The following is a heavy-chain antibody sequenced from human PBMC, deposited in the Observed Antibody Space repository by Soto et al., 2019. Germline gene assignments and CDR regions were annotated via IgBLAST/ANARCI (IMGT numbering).Heavy chain of an antibody. Sequence: SETLSLTCTVSGVSISSYYWSWIRQPPGKGLEWIGYIYYSGSTNYNPSLKSRVTISVDTSKNQFSLKLSSVTAADTAVYYCASFQLVRGMDVWGQGTMVTVSS. CDR1: GVSISSYY. CDR2: IYYSGST. CDR3: ASFQLVRGMDV. D-gene: IGHD6-13*01. J-gene: IGHJ6*02. V-gene: IGHV4-59*01.